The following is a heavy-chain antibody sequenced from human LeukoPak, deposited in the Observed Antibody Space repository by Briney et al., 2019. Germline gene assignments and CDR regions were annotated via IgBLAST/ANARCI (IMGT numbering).Heavy chain of an antibody. CDR3: ARDRSLRGYFDY. D-gene: IGHD3-10*01. CDR1: GGSISSYY. J-gene: IGHJ4*02. CDR2: IYTSGST. Sequence: PPETLSLTCTVSGGSISSYYWSWIRQPAGEGLEWIGRIYTSGSTNYNPSLKSRVTMSVDTSKNQFSLKLSSVTAADTAVYYCARDRSLRGYFDYWGQGTLVTVSS. V-gene: IGHV4-4*07.